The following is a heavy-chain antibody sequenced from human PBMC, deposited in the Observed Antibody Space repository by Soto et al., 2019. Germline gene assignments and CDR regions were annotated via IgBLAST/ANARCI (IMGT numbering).Heavy chain of an antibody. CDR2: INYSGST. D-gene: IGHD6-6*01. Sequence: PSETPLTCTVSGGSISSGGYYWSWIRQHPGKGLEWIGYINYSGSTYYNPSLKSRVTISVDTSKNQFSLKLSSVTAADTAVYYCARGESSSPPYDYWGQGTLVTVSS. J-gene: IGHJ4*02. CDR1: GGSISSGGYY. CDR3: ARGESSSPPYDY. V-gene: IGHV4-31*03.